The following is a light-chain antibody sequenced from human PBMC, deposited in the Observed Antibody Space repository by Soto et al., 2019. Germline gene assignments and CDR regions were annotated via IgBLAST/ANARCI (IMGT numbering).Light chain of an antibody. V-gene: IGLV2-14*01. CDR1: SSDVGGDHY. J-gene: IGLJ2*01. CDR3: SSYSSGSTLVI. Sequence: QSVLTQPASVSGSPRQSITISCTGTSSDVGGDHYVSWYQQNPGKAPKLIIFDVSNRPSGVSNRFSGSKSANTASLTISGLQAEDEADYYCSSYSSGSTLVIFGGGTKVTVL. CDR2: DVS.